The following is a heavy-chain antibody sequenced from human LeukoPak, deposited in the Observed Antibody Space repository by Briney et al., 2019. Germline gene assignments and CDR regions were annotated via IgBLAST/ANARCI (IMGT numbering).Heavy chain of an antibody. CDR2: IYYIGST. D-gene: IGHD3-22*01. J-gene: IGHJ5*02. Sequence: SDTLSLTCTVSGGSISSSSYYWGWIRQPPGKGLEWIGSIYYIGSTYYNPSLKSRVTISIDTSRNQFSLKLSSVTAADTAVYYRARRAPADSSGYTNWFDPWGQGTLVTVSS. V-gene: IGHV4-39*01. CDR1: GGSISSSSYY. CDR3: ARRAPADSSGYTNWFDP.